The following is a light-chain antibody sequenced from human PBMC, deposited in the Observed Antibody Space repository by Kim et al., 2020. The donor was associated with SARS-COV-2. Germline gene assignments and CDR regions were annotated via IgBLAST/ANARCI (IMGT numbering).Light chain of an antibody. Sequence: DVVLTQSPLSLPVTLGQPASISCRSGQSLVYRDENTYLNWLHQRPGQSPRRLIYRVSNRDSGVPDRFSGSGSGTDFTLKISRVAAKDVGLYYCMQATHWPPTFGGGTKLEI. CDR1: QSLVYRDENTY. CDR3: MQATHWPPT. V-gene: IGKV2-30*01. J-gene: IGKJ4*01. CDR2: RVS.